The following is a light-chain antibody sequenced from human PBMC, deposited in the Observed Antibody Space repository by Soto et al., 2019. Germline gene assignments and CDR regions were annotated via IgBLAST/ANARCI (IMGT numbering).Light chain of an antibody. CDR3: SSYTSSSSYV. CDR1: SRDVGGYKY. J-gene: IGLJ1*01. V-gene: IGLV2-14*01. CDR2: DVT. Sequence: QSVLTQPASVSGSPGQSITISCTGNSRDVGGYKYVSWYQQHPDKAPKLIIYDVTNRPSGISNRFSGSKSGNTASLTISGLQAEDEADYYCSSYTSSSSYVFGTGTKVTVL.